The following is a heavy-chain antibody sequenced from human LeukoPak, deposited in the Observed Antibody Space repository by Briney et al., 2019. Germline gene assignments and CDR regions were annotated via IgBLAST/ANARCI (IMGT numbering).Heavy chain of an antibody. CDR2: IKQDGSER. CDR3: ARDVLAAGATGTFAI. V-gene: IGHV3-7*03. Sequence: PGGSLRLSCAASTFTFSNYWMSWVRQAPGKGLEWVGNIKQDGSERYYVDSVKGRFTISRDNAKTSLYLQMNSLRPEAPAVYYCARDVLAAGATGTFAIWGQGTMVTVSS. CDR1: TFTFSNYW. J-gene: IGHJ3*02. D-gene: IGHD1-14*01.